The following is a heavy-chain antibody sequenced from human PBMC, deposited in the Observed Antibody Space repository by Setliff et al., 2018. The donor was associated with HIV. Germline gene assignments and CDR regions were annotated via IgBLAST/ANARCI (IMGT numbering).Heavy chain of an antibody. D-gene: IGHD3-22*01. J-gene: IGHJ4*02. CDR1: GGSISSYY. CDR2: IYTSGST. CDR3: ARGLSFYDPGGFDY. V-gene: IGHV4-4*09. Sequence: AETLSLTCTVSGGSISSYYWSWIRQPPGKGLEWIGYIYTSGSTNYNPSLKSRVTISVDTSKNQFSLKLSSVTAADTAVYYCARGLSFYDPGGFDYWGQGTLVTVSS.